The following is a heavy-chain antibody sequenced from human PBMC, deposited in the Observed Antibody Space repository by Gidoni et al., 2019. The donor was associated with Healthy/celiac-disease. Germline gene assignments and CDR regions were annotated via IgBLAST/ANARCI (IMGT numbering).Heavy chain of an antibody. CDR1: GFTLSRYA. CDR3: AKGSAFGVVIMPNWFDP. D-gene: IGHD3-3*01. CDR2: ISGSGGST. J-gene: IGHJ5*02. V-gene: IGHV3-23*01. Sequence: EVQLLESGGGLVQPGGSLRLSCAASGFTLSRYAMSWVRQAPGKGLEWVSAISGSGGSTYYADSVKGRFTISRDNSKNTLYLQMNSLRAEDTAVYYCAKGSAFGVVIMPNWFDPWGQGTLVTVSS.